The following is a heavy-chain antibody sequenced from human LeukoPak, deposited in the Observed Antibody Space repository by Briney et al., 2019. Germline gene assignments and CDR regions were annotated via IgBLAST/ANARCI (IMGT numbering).Heavy chain of an antibody. V-gene: IGHV3-30-3*01. CDR2: ISHDGSNK. CDR3: ARGGFEVDY. CDR1: GFTFSSYA. Sequence: GGSLRLSCAASGFTFSSYAMHWVRQAPGKGLEWVAVISHDGSNKYYADSVKGRFTISRDNSKNTLYLQMNSLRAEDTAVYYCARGGFEVDYWGQGTLVTVSS. J-gene: IGHJ4*02. D-gene: IGHD3-10*01.